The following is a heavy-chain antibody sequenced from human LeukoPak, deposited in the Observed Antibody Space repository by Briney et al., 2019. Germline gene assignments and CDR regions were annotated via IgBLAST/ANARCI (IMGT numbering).Heavy chain of an antibody. CDR1: SSYG. Sequence: SSYGMHWVRQPPGEGLEWIGSIYYSGSTYYNPSLKSRVTISVDTSKNQFSLKLSSVTAADTAVYYCARHRGRDGYNFYYYGMDVWGQGTTVTVSS. D-gene: IGHD5-24*01. CDR3: ARHRGRDGYNFYYYGMDV. J-gene: IGHJ6*02. CDR2: IYYSGST. V-gene: IGHV4-39*01.